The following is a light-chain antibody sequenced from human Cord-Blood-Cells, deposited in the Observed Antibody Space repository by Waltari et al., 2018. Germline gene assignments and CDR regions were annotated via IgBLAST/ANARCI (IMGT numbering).Light chain of an antibody. CDR1: SSECGGYNV. J-gene: IGLJ1*01. Sequence: QSALTQPASVAGSPGQSITISCTGTSSECGGYNVVSWYQQHPGKAPKLMIYEVRNRPSGVPDRFSGSKSGNTASLTISGLQAEDEADYYCSSYTSSSTYVFGTGTKVTVL. CDR2: EVR. CDR3: SSYTSSSTYV. V-gene: IGLV2-14*01.